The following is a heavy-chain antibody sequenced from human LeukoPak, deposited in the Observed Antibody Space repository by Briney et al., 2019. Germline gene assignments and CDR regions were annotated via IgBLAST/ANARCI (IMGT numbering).Heavy chain of an antibody. CDR3: ARDHTLYSALDV. CDR2: MYYSGSS. CDR1: GGSLTRHR. Sequence: SETLSLTRSISGGSLTRHRWSWIRPAPRKALAWIGHMYYSGSSNYKPSLQSRVTISIDTSRTHFFLKLSSVTAAKTAVYFCARDHTLYSALDVWGKGTTVTVST. J-gene: IGHJ6*04. V-gene: IGHV4-59*11. D-gene: IGHD3-16*01.